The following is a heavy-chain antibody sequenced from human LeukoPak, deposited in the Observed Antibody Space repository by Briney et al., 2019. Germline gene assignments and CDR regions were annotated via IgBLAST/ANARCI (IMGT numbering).Heavy chain of an antibody. Sequence: GGSLRLSCAASGFTFSSYAMSWARQAPGKGLEWVSAISGSGGSTYYADSVKGRFTISRDNSKNTLYLQMNSLRAEDTAVYYCAKDRIVVVVAAPYDYWGQGTLVTVSS. CDR3: AKDRIVVVVAAPYDY. V-gene: IGHV3-23*01. D-gene: IGHD2-15*01. CDR1: GFTFSSYA. J-gene: IGHJ4*02. CDR2: ISGSGGST.